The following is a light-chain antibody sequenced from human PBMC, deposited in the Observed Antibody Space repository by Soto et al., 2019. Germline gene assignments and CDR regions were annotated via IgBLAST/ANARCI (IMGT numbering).Light chain of an antibody. CDR3: SSYKSSSTLPYV. CDR2: DVN. CDR1: SSDVGGYNL. Sequence: QSALTQPASVSGSPGQSITISCTGTSSDVGGYNLVSWSQQYPDKAPKLMIFDVNTRPSGVSNRFSGSKSGNTASLTISGLQAEDEADYYCSSYKSSSTLPYVFGTGTKLTVL. J-gene: IGLJ1*01. V-gene: IGLV2-14*01.